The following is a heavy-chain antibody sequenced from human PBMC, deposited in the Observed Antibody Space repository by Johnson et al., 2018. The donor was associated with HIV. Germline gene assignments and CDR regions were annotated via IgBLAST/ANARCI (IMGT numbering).Heavy chain of an antibody. CDR1: GFTFSDHY. J-gene: IGHJ3*02. D-gene: IGHD1-26*01. CDR3: AKVLKAGGRMNDGFDI. V-gene: IGHV3-11*04. CDR2: ISMSGRTI. Sequence: QEQLVESGGGVVQPGTSLRLSCAASGFTFSDHYMSWIRQAPGKGLEWVSYISMSGRTIYYADSVKGRFTISRDNAKNSLYLQMNSLRAEDTAVYYCAKVLKAGGRMNDGFDIWGQGTLVTVSS.